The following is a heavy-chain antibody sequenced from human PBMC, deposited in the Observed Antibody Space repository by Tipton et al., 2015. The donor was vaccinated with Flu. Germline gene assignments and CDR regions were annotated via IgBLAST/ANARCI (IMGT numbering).Heavy chain of an antibody. J-gene: IGHJ4*02. V-gene: IGHV3-74*01. D-gene: IGHD1-7*01. CDR2: IDSDGSPT. Sequence: SLRLSCAASGFTFSSYWMHWVRQAPGKGLMWVSRIDSDGSPTTYADSVKGRFTISRDSSKNTLYLQMNSLRGEDTAVYYCAKGLELHWGQGILVTVSS. CDR1: GFTFSSYW. CDR3: AKGLELH.